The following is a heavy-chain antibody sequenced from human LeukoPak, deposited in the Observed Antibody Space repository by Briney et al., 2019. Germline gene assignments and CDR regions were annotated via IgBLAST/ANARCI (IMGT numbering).Heavy chain of an antibody. V-gene: IGHV1-8*03. CDR3: ARGPRYYDSSSYYYEDY. CDR1: GYTFTSYD. D-gene: IGHD3-22*01. CDR2: MNPNSGNT. Sequence: ASVKVSCKASGYTFTSYDINWVRQATGQGLEWMGWMNPNSGNTGYAQKFQGRVTITRNTSISTAYMELSSLRSEDTAVYYCARGPRYYDSSSYYYEDYWGQGTLVTVSS. J-gene: IGHJ4*02.